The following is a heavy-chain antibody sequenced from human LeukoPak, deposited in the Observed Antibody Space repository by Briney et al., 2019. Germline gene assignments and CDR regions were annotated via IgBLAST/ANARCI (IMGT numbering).Heavy chain of an antibody. CDR2: ISDTGNT. CDR1: GGSISSYY. V-gene: IGHV4-59*01. D-gene: IGHD3-10*01. CDR3: ARGVTMVQGYYYYMDV. Sequence: TSETLSLTCTVSGGSISSYYWSWIRQPPGKGLEWIGYISDTGNTNYNPSLKSRVTMSVDTSKDQFSLKLNSVTAADTAVYSCARGVTMVQGYYYYMDVWGKGTTVTVSS. J-gene: IGHJ6*03.